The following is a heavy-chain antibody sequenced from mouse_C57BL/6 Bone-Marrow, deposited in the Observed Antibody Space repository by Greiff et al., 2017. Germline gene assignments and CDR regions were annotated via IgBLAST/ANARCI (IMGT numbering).Heavy chain of an antibody. CDR2: IDPSDSYT. D-gene: IGHD1-1*01. CDR3: AKYYGSRYQYDYAMDY. V-gene: IGHV1-59*01. CDR1: GYTFTSYW. J-gene: IGHJ4*01. Sequence: VQLQQPGAELVRPGTSVKLSCKASGYTFTSYWMHWVKQRPGQGLEWIGVIDPSDSYTNYNQKFKGKATLTVDTSSSTAYMQLSSLTSGDSAVDYCAKYYGSRYQYDYAMDYWGQGTSVTVSS.